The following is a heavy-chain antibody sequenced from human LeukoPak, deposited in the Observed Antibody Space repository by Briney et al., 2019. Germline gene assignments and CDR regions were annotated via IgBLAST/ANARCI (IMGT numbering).Heavy chain of an antibody. Sequence: GGSLRLSCAASGFTFSSYGMHWVRQAPGKGLEWVAFIRYDGSNKYYADSVKGRFTISRDNSKNTLYLQMNSLRAEDTAVYYCAKGGGIAAALIDYWGQGTLVTVSS. D-gene: IGHD6-13*01. J-gene: IGHJ4*02. CDR2: IRYDGSNK. V-gene: IGHV3-30*02. CDR1: GFTFSSYG. CDR3: AKGGGIAAALIDY.